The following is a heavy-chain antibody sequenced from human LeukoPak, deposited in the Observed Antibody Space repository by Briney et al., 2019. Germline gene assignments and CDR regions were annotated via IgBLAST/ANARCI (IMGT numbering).Heavy chain of an antibody. Sequence: GGSLRLSCAASGLTVNNNYMNWVRQAPGKGLEWVSALYIGGNTYYADSVRGRFTISIDNSKNTLYLQMNSLGAEDTAVYYCARVSYYDSSGYYFLSYVDYWGQGTLVTVSS. CDR2: LYIGGNT. CDR3: ARVSYYDSSGYYFLSYVDY. CDR1: GLTVNNNY. V-gene: IGHV3-53*01. D-gene: IGHD3-22*01. J-gene: IGHJ4*02.